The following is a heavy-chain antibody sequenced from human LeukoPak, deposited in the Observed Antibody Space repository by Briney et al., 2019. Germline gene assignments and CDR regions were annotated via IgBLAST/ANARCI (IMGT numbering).Heavy chain of an antibody. J-gene: IGHJ4*02. CDR3: ARANYDILTGYTGPFDY. Sequence: GGSLRLSCAASGFTFSSYSMNWVRQAPGKGLEWVSSISSSSSYIYYADSVKGRFTISRDNAKNSLYLQMNSLRAEDTAVYYCARANYDILTGYTGPFDYWGQGTLVTVSS. V-gene: IGHV3-21*01. D-gene: IGHD3-9*01. CDR1: GFTFSSYS. CDR2: ISSSSSYI.